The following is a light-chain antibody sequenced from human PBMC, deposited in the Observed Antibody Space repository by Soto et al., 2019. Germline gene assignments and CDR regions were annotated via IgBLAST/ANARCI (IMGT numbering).Light chain of an antibody. CDR3: QQRSKWPLT. V-gene: IGKV3-11*01. CDR1: QSVSRY. Sequence: EIVMTQSPGTLSLSPGARATLSCRASQSVSRYLGWYQQKPGQAPRLLIYDASNRATGIPARFSGSGSGTDFTLTISSLEPEDFAVYYCQQRSKWPLTFGGGTKVETK. J-gene: IGKJ4*01. CDR2: DAS.